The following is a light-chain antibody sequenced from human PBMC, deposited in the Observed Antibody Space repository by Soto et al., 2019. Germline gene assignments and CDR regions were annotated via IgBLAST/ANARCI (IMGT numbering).Light chain of an antibody. Sequence: DIQMTQSPSSLSASVGDRVTITCRASQRTDSYLNWNQQKPGKAPKLLIYAEFRLQSGVPSRFTGSGSGADFTLTISSLQPEDFATYYCQQSYSAPFTFGQGTKLEIK. J-gene: IGKJ2*01. CDR1: QRTDSY. CDR2: AEF. CDR3: QQSYSAPFT. V-gene: IGKV1-39*01.